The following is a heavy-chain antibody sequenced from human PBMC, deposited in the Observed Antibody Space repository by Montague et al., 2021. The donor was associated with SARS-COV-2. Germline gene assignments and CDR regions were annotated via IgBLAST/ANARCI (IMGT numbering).Heavy chain of an antibody. CDR3: ARDLLEIGGMDV. CDR2: IYSGGST. CDR1: GIPVSRNY. D-gene: IGHD1-1*01. Sequence: YLRLSCAASGIPVSRNYMNWVRQAPGKGLEWVSLIYSGGSTYYADSVKGRFTISRDNSKDTLYLQMNSLRAEDTAVYYCARDLLEIGGMDVWGQGTTVTVSS. V-gene: IGHV3-66*01. J-gene: IGHJ6*02.